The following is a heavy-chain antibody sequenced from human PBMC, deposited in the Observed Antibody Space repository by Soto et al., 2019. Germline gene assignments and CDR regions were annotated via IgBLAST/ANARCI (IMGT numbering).Heavy chain of an antibody. CDR3: AKAKMMYYDSSGSSYYFDY. CDR1: GFTFDDYA. V-gene: IGHV3-9*01. CDR2: ISWNSGSI. J-gene: IGHJ4*02. D-gene: IGHD3-22*01. Sequence: EVQLVESGGGLVQPGRSLRLSCAASGFTFDDYAMHWVRQAPGKGLEWVSGISWNSGSIGYADSVKGRFTIYRDNAKNSLYLQMNSLRAEDTALYYCAKAKMMYYDSSGSSYYFDYWGQGTLVTVSS.